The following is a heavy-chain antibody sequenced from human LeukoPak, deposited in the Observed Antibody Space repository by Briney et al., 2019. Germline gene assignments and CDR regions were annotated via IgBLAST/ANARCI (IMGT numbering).Heavy chain of an antibody. D-gene: IGHD2-2*01. V-gene: IGHV3-30*04. J-gene: IGHJ4*02. CDR1: GFIFNYYV. CDR2: ISDDGSNK. Sequence: GGSLRLSCAASGFIFNYYVMHWVRQAPGKGLEWVAVISDDGSNKYYADSVKGRFTISRDNSKNTLYLQMNSLRAEDTAVYYCAKDICSSTSCPIDYWGQGTLVTVSS. CDR3: AKDICSSTSCPIDY.